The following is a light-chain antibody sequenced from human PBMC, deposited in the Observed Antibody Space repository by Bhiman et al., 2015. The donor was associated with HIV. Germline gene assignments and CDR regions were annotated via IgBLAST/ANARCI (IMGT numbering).Light chain of an antibody. CDR2: ENN. CDR1: SSNIGNNY. CDR3: GTWDNSLSTGGV. Sequence: QSVLTQPPSVSAAPGQKVTISCSGGSSNIGNNYVSWYQQLPGTAPKLLIYENNKRPSGIPDRFSGSKSGTSATLGITGLQTGDEADYYCGTWDNSLSTGGVFGTGTKVTVL. J-gene: IGLJ1*01. V-gene: IGLV1-51*02.